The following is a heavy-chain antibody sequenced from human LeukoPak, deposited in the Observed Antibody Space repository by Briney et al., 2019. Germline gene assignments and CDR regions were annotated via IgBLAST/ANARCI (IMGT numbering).Heavy chain of an antibody. CDR2: IKLDGSEK. CDR1: GFSFSSYW. V-gene: IGHV3-7*01. CDR3: ARFACDFWCGYYPFDS. Sequence: GGSLRLSCAASGFSFSSYWMSWVRQAPGKWLEWVANIKLDGSEKYYVDSVKGRFTISRDNAKNSLYLQMNSLRAEDTAVYYCARFACDFWCGYYPFDSWGQGTLVTVSS. D-gene: IGHD3-3*01. J-gene: IGHJ4*02.